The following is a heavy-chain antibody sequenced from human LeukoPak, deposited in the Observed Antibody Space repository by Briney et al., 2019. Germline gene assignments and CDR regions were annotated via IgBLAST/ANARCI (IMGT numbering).Heavy chain of an antibody. CDR3: ARLRIVGGTADYRYYFDY. V-gene: IGHV3-23*01. D-gene: IGHD1-26*01. J-gene: IGHJ4*02. CDR2: ISGSGGST. Sequence: GGSLRLSCAASGFTFSSYSMNWVRQAPGKGLEWVSAISGSGGSTYYADSVKGRFTISRDNSKNTLYLQMNSLRAEDTAVYYCARLRIVGGTADYRYYFDYWGQGTLVTVSS. CDR1: GFTFSSYS.